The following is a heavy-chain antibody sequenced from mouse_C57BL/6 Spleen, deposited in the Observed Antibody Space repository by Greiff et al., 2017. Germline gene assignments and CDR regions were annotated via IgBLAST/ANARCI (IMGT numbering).Heavy chain of an antibody. D-gene: IGHD4-1*01. Sequence: VQLKQSGGGLVQPGGSLSLSCAASGFTFTDYYMSWVRQPPGKALEWLGFIRNKANGSTTEYSASVKGRFTISRDNSPSNLYLQMNALRAEDSATYCCARSRLGAFDCWGQGTTLTVSS. CDR1: GFTFTDYY. J-gene: IGHJ2*01. V-gene: IGHV7-3*01. CDR2: IRNKANGSTT. CDR3: ARSRLGAFDC.